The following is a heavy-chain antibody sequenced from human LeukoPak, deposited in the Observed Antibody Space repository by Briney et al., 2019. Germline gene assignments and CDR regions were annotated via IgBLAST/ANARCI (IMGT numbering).Heavy chain of an antibody. J-gene: IGHJ4*02. D-gene: IGHD5-24*01. Sequence: SETLSLTCAVYGGSFSGYYCSWLRQPPGKGLEWIGEIHPSGIFYYNSSLLSRVTISIDTSKSQFSLRLTSVTAADTAFYYCARGRDRSKAGDHWGQGSLVTVSS. CDR2: IHPSGIF. V-gene: IGHV4-34*01. CDR3: ARGRDRSKAGDH. CDR1: GGSFSGYY.